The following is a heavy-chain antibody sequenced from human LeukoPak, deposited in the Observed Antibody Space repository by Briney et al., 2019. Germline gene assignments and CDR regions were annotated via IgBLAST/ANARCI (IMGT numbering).Heavy chain of an antibody. CDR3: ARAPTTVVTGLGDY. D-gene: IGHD4-23*01. CDR2: ITSSSSYI. Sequence: PGGSLRLSCAASGFTFSTYSMNWVRQAPGKGLEWVTSITSSSSYIYYADSVKGRFTISRDNAKNSLYLQINSLRAEDTAVYYCARAPTTVVTGLGDYWGQGTLVTVSS. CDR1: GFTFSTYS. J-gene: IGHJ4*02. V-gene: IGHV3-21*01.